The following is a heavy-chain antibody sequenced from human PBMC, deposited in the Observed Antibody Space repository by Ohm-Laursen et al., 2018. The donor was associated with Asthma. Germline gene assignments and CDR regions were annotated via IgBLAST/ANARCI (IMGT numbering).Heavy chain of an antibody. CDR1: GYSLSSYA. D-gene: IGHD1-26*01. CDR3: VRDIDDRFDF. J-gene: IGHJ4*02. V-gene: IGHV1-18*04. CDR2: IYIRNT. Sequence: SSVNVSCKPSGYSLSSYAISWGRQAPGQRPERMGWIYIRNTNYAPKFRDRITLSTDTSTNTAYMDLRSLRSDDTAVYYCVRDIDDRFDFWGQGSLSIGSP.